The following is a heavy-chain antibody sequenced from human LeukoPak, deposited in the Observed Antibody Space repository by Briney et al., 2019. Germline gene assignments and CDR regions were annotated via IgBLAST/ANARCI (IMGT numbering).Heavy chain of an antibody. CDR2: IIPILGIA. CDR1: GGTFSSYT. J-gene: IGHJ4*02. Sequence: SVKVSCKASGGTFSSYTISWVRQAPGQGLEWMGRIIPILGIANYAQKFQGRVTITADRSTSTAYMELSSLRSEDTAVYYCARDRGITMVRGVKSNSFEYWGQGTLVTVSS. V-gene: IGHV1-69*04. CDR3: ARDRGITMVRGVKSNSFEY. D-gene: IGHD3-10*01.